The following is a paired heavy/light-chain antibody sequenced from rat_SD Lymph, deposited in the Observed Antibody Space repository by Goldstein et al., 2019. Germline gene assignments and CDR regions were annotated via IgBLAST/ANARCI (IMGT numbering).Light chain of an antibody. CDR2: GAS. Sequence: DTVLTQSPALAVSPGERVTISCRASESVSTGMHWYQQKPGQQPKLLIYGASNLESGVPARFSGSGSGTDFTLTIDPVEADDTATYFCQQSWNDHTFGAGTKLELK. CDR1: ESVSTG. V-gene: IGKV3S10*01. CDR3: QQSWNDHT. J-gene: IGKJ2-1*01.
Heavy chain of an antibody. CDR2: MWSGGST. CDR1: GFSLTDYS. CDR3: TRGYYGYTGDYFDY. D-gene: IGHD1-9*01. J-gene: IGHJ2*01. Sequence: EVQLKESGPGLVQPSQTLSLTCTVSGFSLTDYSVHWVRQPPGKGLEWMGVMWSGGSTAYNSALKSRLSISRDTSKSQVFLKMNSLQTEDTAIYYCTRGYYGYTGDYFDYWGQGVMVTVSS. V-gene: IGHV2S63*01.